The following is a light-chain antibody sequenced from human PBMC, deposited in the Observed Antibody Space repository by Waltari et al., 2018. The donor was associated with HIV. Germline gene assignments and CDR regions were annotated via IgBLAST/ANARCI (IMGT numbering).Light chain of an antibody. CDR2: DNE. J-gene: IGLJ2*01. CDR3: GTWDNGLSEVL. V-gene: IGLV1-51*01. CDR1: RSNIGYNS. Sequence: QSGLTQPPSVSAAPGQRVTISCSGTRSNIGYNSLSWYQQLPGAAPKLLIYDNEKLPSGIHDRFSASKSGTSVTLGISGLQTGDEATYYCGTWDNGLSEVLFGGGTKLTVL.